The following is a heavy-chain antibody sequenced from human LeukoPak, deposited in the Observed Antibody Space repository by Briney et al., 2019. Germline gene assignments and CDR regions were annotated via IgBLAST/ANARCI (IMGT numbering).Heavy chain of an antibody. CDR2: IRSKTYDGTT. CDR3: TRGELRRPDF. CDR1: GFTFGDYA. J-gene: IGHJ4*02. V-gene: IGHV3-49*04. D-gene: IGHD1-7*01. Sequence: GGSLRLSCTASGFTFGDYAITWVRQAPGKGLEWVGFIRSKTYDGTTEFATSVKGRFTISRDDSKSIAYVQMNSLQTEDTGVYYCTRGELRRPDFWGQGTLVTVSS.